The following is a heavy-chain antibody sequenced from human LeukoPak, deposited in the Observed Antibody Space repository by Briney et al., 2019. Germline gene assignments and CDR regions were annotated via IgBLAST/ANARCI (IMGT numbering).Heavy chain of an antibody. CDR2: ISGSGGST. Sequence: GGSLRLSCAASGFTFSSYAMSWVRQAPGKGLEWVSAISGSGGSTYYADSVKGRFTISRDNSKNTLYLQMNRLRAEDTAVYYCAKDTDLMGATTFSDYWGQGTLVTVSS. D-gene: IGHD1-26*01. CDR1: GFTFSSYA. V-gene: IGHV3-23*01. J-gene: IGHJ4*02. CDR3: AKDTDLMGATTFSDY.